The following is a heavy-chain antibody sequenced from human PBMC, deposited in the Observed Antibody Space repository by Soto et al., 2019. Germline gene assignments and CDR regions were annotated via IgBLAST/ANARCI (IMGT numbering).Heavy chain of an antibody. J-gene: IGHJ4*02. CDR2: ISFDGTDK. CDR1: GFSFSDSG. V-gene: IGHV3-30*18. D-gene: IGHD3-10*01. CDR3: AKSRRGINFLRGVIPPYS. Sequence: QVQLVESGGGVVQPGRSLRLSCAASGFSFSDSGLQWVRQAPGKGLEWVAVISFDGTDKFYADSVRGRFTISRDNSDSSLFLEMNSLRTEDTAVYYCAKSRRGINFLRGVIPPYSWGQGTLVTVAS.